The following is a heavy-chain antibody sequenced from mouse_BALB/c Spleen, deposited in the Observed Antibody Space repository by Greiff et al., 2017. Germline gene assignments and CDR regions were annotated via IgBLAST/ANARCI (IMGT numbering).Heavy chain of an antibody. CDR1: GYTFTSYV. CDR3: ARRGPSLLWDAMDY. CDR2: INPYNDGT. Sequence: EVKLVESGPELVKPGASVKMSCKASGYTFTSYVMHWVKQKPGQGLEWIGYINPYNDGTKYNEKFKGKATLTSDKSSSTAYMELSSLTSEDSAVYYCARRGPSLLWDAMDYWGQGTSVTVSS. V-gene: IGHV1-14*01. D-gene: IGHD2-1*01. J-gene: IGHJ4*01.